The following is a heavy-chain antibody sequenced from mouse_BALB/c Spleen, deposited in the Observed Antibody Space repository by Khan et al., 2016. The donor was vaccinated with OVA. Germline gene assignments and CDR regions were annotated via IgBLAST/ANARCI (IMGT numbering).Heavy chain of an antibody. CDR1: GFTFSSYG. J-gene: IGHJ2*01. CDR2: INSNGGST. Sequence: EVELVESGGGLVQPGGSLKLSCAASGFTFSSYGMSWVRQTPDKRLGLVATINSNGGSTYYPDSVKGRFTISRDNAKNTLYLQMSSLKSEDTAMYYCARMARTINWGQGTTLTVSS. V-gene: IGHV5-6-3*01. CDR3: ARMARTIN.